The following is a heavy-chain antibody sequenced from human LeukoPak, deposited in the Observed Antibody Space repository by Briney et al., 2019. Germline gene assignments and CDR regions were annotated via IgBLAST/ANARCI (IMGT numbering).Heavy chain of an antibody. J-gene: IGHJ1*01. CDR3: AKGVYGSGSYREYFEQ. CDR2: NSASGDSP. V-gene: IGHV3-23*01. CDR1: GFTFNNYA. D-gene: IGHD3-10*01. Sequence: PGGSLRLSCTASGFTFNNYAMSWVRQAPGKGLEWVSANSASGDSPYYADSVKGRFTISRDTSRNTLDLQMNSLRVEDTAVYYCAKGVYGSGSYREYFEQWGQGTLVTVSS.